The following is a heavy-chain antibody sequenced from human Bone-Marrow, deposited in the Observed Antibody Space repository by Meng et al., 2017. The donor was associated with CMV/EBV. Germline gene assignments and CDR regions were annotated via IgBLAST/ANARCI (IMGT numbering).Heavy chain of an antibody. Sequence: GESLKISCSASGFTFSTYSMNWVRLAPGKGLEWVSSITSSSSYIYYADSVKGRLTISRDNAKNSLFLQMNSLRAEDTAVYYCAREVMGGWHYYYGMDVWGQGTTVTVSS. CDR2: ITSSSSYI. CDR3: AREVMGGWHYYYGMDV. J-gene: IGHJ6*02. V-gene: IGHV3-21*01. CDR1: GFTFSTYS. D-gene: IGHD2-15*01.